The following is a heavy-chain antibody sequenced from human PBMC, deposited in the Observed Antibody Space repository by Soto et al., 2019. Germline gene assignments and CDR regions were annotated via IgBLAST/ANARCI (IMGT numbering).Heavy chain of an antibody. CDR1: GFTFSSYA. Sequence: GGSLRLSCAASGFTFSSYAMSWVRQAPGKGLEWVSAISGSGGSTYYADSVKGRFTISRDNSKNTLYLQMNSLRAEDTAVYYCAKRDFWSGYRRIVREYYFDYWGQGTLVTVSS. CDR2: ISGSGGST. V-gene: IGHV3-23*01. CDR3: AKRDFWSGYRRIVREYYFDY. J-gene: IGHJ4*02. D-gene: IGHD3-3*01.